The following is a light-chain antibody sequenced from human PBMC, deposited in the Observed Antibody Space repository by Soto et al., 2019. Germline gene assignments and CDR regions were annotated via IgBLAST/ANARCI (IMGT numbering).Light chain of an antibody. J-gene: IGKJ1*01. V-gene: IGKV1-5*01. CDR3: QQYNSYYRT. CDR2: DAS. CDR1: SYISRS. Sequence: ESQMTQSPSTLSASVGDRVSLTRRAGSYISRSLAWYQQKPGKAPKLLIYDASSLESGVPSRFSGSGSGTEFTLTISSLQPDAFATYYCQQYNSYYRTFGQGTKVDIK.